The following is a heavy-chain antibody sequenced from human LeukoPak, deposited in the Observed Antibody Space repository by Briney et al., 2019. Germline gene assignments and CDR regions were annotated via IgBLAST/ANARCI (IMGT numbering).Heavy chain of an antibody. CDR3: TRESPYDKTHYPFGY. J-gene: IGHJ4*02. D-gene: IGHD3-22*01. V-gene: IGHV3-23*01. CDR2: ISSSGDST. CDR1: GFTFSNYA. Sequence: GGSLRLSCAASGFTFSNYAMSWVRQAPGKGLEWVSAISSSGDSTYYADSVTGRFTISRDDSKNTLFLQMDSLRVDDTAVYYCTRESPYDKTHYPFGYWGQGTLVTVSS.